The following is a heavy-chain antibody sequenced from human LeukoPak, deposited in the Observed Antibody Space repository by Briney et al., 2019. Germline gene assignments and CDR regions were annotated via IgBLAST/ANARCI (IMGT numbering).Heavy chain of an antibody. V-gene: IGHV4-4*02. D-gene: IGHD6-13*01. J-gene: IGHJ5*02. CDR2: IYHSGST. CDR3: CSSPSTLNWFDP. CDR1: GGSISSDNW. Sequence: SETLSLTCGVSGGSISSDNWWSWVRQPPGKGLEWIGEIYHSGSTNYNPSLKSRVTISVEKSKNQFSLNLNSVTAADTAVYYCCSSPSTLNWFDPWGQGCPVTVSS.